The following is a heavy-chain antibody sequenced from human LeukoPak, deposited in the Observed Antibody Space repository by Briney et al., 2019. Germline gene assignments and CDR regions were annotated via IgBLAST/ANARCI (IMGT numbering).Heavy chain of an antibody. CDR3: ARQGTVATTYFDY. V-gene: IGHV4-4*02. J-gene: IGHJ4*02. CDR1: GGSISSGNW. D-gene: IGHD5-12*01. Sequence: SETLSLTCAVSGGSISSGNWWSWVRQPPGKGLECLGEIHHSGSTNYNPSLKSRVTISVDTSKNQFSLKLSSVTAADTAVYYCARQGTVATTYFDYWGQGTLVTVSS. CDR2: IHHSGST.